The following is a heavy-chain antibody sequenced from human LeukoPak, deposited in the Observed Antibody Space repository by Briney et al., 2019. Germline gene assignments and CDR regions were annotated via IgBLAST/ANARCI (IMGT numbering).Heavy chain of an antibody. J-gene: IGHJ4*02. CDR2: ILPHSGDT. Sequence: GASVKVSCKASGYRFSAYYIQWLRRVPGEGLEWVGWILPHSGDTYYAQKFRGRVTMTTDTSITTAYMELSRLKSDDTGIYFCARPPRDLVSAAPFDYWGQGTLVAVSS. V-gene: IGHV1-2*02. CDR3: ARPPRDLVSAAPFDY. D-gene: IGHD2-2*01. CDR1: GYRFSAYY.